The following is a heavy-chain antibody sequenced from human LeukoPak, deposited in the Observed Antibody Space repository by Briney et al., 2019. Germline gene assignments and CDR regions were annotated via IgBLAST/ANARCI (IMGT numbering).Heavy chain of an antibody. D-gene: IGHD2-15*01. Sequence: PGGSLRLSCAASGFTFSSYSMNWVRQAPGKGLEWVSSISGSSSYIYYADSVKGRFTISRDNAKNSLYLQMNSLRAEDTAVYYCARDNLGYCSGGSCCPGDYYYMDVWGKGTTVTVSS. J-gene: IGHJ6*03. CDR2: ISGSSSYI. V-gene: IGHV3-21*01. CDR1: GFTFSSYS. CDR3: ARDNLGYCSGGSCCPGDYYYMDV.